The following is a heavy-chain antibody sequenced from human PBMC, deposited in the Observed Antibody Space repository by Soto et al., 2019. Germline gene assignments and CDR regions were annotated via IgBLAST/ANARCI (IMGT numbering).Heavy chain of an antibody. CDR2: ISWNSDRI. CDR3: AKEIVASTGWFDP. Sequence: EAQLVESGGGLVQPGRSLRLSCAASGFIFDNYAMHWDRQAPGKGLEWVSGISWNSDRIVYADSVKGRFTISRDNAKNALYLQMNSLRPEDTAFYYCAKEIVASTGWFDPWGQGTLVTVSS. CDR1: GFIFDNYA. V-gene: IGHV3-9*01. J-gene: IGHJ5*02. D-gene: IGHD3-22*01.